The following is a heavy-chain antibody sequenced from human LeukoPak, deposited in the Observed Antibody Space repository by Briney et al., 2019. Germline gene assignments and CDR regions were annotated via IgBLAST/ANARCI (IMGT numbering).Heavy chain of an antibody. Sequence: ASVKVSFKASGYTFTGYYMHWGRQAPAQGLEWMGWINPNSGGTNYAQKFQGRVTMTRDTSISTAYMELSRLRSDDTAVYYCVPSDWHNYYFDYWGQGTLVTVSS. J-gene: IGHJ4*02. V-gene: IGHV1-2*02. CDR1: GYTFTGYY. D-gene: IGHD6-19*01. CDR3: VPSDWHNYYFDY. CDR2: INPNSGGT.